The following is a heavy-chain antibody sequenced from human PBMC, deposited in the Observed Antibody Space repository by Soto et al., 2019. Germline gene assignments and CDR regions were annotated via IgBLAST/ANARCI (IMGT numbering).Heavy chain of an antibody. J-gene: IGHJ6*02. CDR1: GFTFSNAW. CDR2: IKSKTDGGTT. Sequence: GGSLRLSCAASGFTFSNAWMSWVRQAPGKGLEWVGRIKSKTDGGTTDYAAPVKGRFTISRDDSKNTLYLQMNSLKTEDTAVYYCTTDAQYYDFWSGYYYYGMDVWGQGTTVTVS. D-gene: IGHD3-3*01. V-gene: IGHV3-15*01. CDR3: TTDAQYYDFWSGYYYYGMDV.